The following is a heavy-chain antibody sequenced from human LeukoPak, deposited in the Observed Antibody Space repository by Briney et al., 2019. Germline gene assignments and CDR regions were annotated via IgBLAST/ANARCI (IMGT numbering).Heavy chain of an antibody. CDR1: GFTFSSYA. D-gene: IGHD3-10*01. Sequence: GGSLRLSCAASGFTFSSYAMSWVRQAPGKGLEWVSAISGSGGSTYYADSVKGRFTISRDNSRNTLYLQMNSLRAEDTAVYYCAKLAPLYPLYYYGSGSQRDFDYWGQGTLVTVSS. J-gene: IGHJ4*02. CDR3: AKLAPLYPLYYYGSGSQRDFDY. CDR2: ISGSGGST. V-gene: IGHV3-23*01.